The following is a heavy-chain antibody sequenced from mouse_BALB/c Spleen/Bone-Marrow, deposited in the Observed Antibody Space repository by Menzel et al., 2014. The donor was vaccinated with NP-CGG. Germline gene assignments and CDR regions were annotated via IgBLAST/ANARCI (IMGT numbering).Heavy chain of an antibody. CDR2: INPSSGYN. V-gene: IGHV1-7*01. D-gene: IGHD1-1*01. CDR1: GYTFTSYW. Sequence: QVQLQQSGAELAKPGASVKMSCKASGYTFTSYWMHWVKQRPGQGLEWIGYINPSSGYNEYNQKFKDKATLTADKSSSTAYMQLSSLTPEDSAVYYCAGYYYGEGFAYWGQGTLVTVSA. J-gene: IGHJ3*01. CDR3: AGYYYGEGFAY.